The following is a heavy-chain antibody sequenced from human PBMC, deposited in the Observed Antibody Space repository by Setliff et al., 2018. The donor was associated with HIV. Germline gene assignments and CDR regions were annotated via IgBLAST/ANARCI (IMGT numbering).Heavy chain of an antibody. CDR2: ISHSGRR. V-gene: IGHV4-34*01. J-gene: IGHJ6*03. D-gene: IGHD3-16*01. Sequence: SETLSLTSFLYRGSFGGHYWRSLRQFPGQGLEWTGEISHSGRRHYNPSLKTRVTISVDTSKNQFSLKLSSVTAADTAVYFCAGGLGGAVSRPSQYSYYYMDVWGTGTTVTV. CDR3: AGGLGGAVSRPSQYSYYYMDV. CDR1: RGSFGGHY.